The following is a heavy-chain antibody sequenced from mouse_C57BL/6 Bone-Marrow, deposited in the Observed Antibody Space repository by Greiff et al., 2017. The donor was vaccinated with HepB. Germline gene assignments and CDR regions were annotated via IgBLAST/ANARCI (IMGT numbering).Heavy chain of an antibody. J-gene: IGHJ3*01. V-gene: IGHV1-55*01. CDR2: IYPGSGST. Sequence: VQLQQPGAELVKPGASVKMSCKASGYTFTSYWITWVKQRPGQGLEWIGDIYPGSGSTNYNEKFKSKATLTVDTSSSTAYMQLSSLTSEDSAVYYCARSGGQLRLRERFAYWGQGTLVTVSA. D-gene: IGHD3-2*02. CDR3: ARSGGQLRLRERFAY. CDR1: GYTFTSYW.